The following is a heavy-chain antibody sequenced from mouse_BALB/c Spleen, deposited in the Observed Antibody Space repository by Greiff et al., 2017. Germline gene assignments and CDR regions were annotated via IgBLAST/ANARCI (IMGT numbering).Heavy chain of an antibody. J-gene: IGHJ1*01. D-gene: IGHD2-3*01. CDR2: ISSGGSYT. Sequence: DVMLVESGGGLVKPGGSLKLSCAASGFTFSSYAMSWVRQSPEKRLEWVAEISSGGSYTYYPDTVTGRFTISRDNAKNTLYLEMSSLRSEDTAMYYCARRWLLPYWYFDVWGAGTTVTVSS. CDR3: ARRWLLPYWYFDV. CDR1: GFTFSSYA. V-gene: IGHV5-9-4*01.